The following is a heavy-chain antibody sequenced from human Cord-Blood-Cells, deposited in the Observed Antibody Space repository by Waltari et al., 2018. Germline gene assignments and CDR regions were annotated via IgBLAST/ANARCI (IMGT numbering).Heavy chain of an antibody. J-gene: IGHJ4*02. V-gene: IGHV3-9*01. CDR1: GFTFDDYA. CDR2: ISWNSGSI. Sequence: EVQLVESGGGLVQPGRSLRLSCAASGFTFDDYAMHWVRQAPGEGVEWVSGISWNSGSIGYADSVKGRFTISRDNAKNSLYLQMNSLRAEDTALYYCAKDRGSSSSFDYWGQGTLVTVSS. CDR3: AKDRGSSSSFDY. D-gene: IGHD6-6*01.